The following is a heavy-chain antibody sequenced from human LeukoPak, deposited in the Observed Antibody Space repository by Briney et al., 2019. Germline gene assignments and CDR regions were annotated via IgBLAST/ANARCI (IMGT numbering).Heavy chain of an antibody. Sequence: GESLKISFKGSGYSFTSYWISWVRQMPGKGLEWMGRIAPGGSYIRYSPSFQGHVTISADKSITTAYLQWSSLKASDTAMYYCARHDGYCSGGSCRNWFDPWGQGTPVTVSS. D-gene: IGHD2-15*01. J-gene: IGHJ5*02. CDR3: ARHDGYCSGGSCRNWFDP. CDR2: IAPGGSYI. CDR1: GYSFTSYW. V-gene: IGHV5-10-1*01.